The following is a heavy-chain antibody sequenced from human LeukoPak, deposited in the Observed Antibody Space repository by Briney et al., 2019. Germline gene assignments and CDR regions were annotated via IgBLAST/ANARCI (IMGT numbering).Heavy chain of an antibody. D-gene: IGHD1-26*01. Sequence: PGGSLRLSCAASGFRFSDYSMNWVRQAPGKGLEWISYISSSGSPIYYADSVKGRFTIARDNAKNSLFLQMNSLRDEDTAVYYCARDRGGSGSYSDYWGQGTLVTVSS. V-gene: IGHV3-48*02. CDR1: GFRFSDYS. CDR3: ARDRGGSGSYSDY. J-gene: IGHJ4*02. CDR2: ISSSGSPI.